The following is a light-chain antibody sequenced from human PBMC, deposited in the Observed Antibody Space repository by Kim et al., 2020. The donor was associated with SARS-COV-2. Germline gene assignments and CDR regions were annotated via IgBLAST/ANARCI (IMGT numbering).Light chain of an antibody. CDR1: QSVSSY. V-gene: IGKV3-11*01. J-gene: IGKJ4*01. CDR3: QQRSNGPLT. CDR2: EAS. Sequence: PGERAPLTCRASQSVSSYLAWYQQKPGKAPRLLIYEASDRATGIPARFSGSGSGTDFTLTISSLEPEDFAVYYCQQRSNGPLTFGGGTKVDIK.